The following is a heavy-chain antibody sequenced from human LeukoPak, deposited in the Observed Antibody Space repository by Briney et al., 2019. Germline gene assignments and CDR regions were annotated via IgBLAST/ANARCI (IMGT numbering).Heavy chain of an antibody. Sequence: PGGSLRLSCAASGFTFSSYAMSWVRQAPGKGLEWVSAISGSGGSTYYADSVKGRFTISRDNSKNTLYLQMNSLRAEDTAVYYCAKGRTYYDFWSGYSTSYFDYWGQGALVTVSS. J-gene: IGHJ4*02. CDR3: AKGRTYYDFWSGYSTSYFDY. CDR1: GFTFSSYA. CDR2: ISGSGGST. D-gene: IGHD3-3*01. V-gene: IGHV3-23*01.